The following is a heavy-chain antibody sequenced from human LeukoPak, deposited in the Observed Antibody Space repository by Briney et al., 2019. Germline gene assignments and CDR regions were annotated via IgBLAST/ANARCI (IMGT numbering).Heavy chain of an antibody. CDR3: AKDSASGVETAMVPEDFDY. Sequence: PGGSLRLSCAASGFTFSSYAMSWVRQAPGKGLEWVSAISGSGGSTYYADSVKGRFTISRDNSKNTLYLQMNSLRAEDTAVYYCAKDSASGVETAMVPEDFDYWGQGTLVTVPS. V-gene: IGHV3-23*01. CDR1: GFTFSSYA. D-gene: IGHD5-18*01. J-gene: IGHJ4*02. CDR2: ISGSGGST.